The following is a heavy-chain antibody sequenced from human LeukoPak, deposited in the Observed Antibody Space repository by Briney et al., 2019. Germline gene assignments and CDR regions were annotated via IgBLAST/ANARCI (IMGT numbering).Heavy chain of an antibody. D-gene: IGHD3-9*01. CDR1: GFTFSSYG. CDR2: ISYDGSNK. Sequence: PGRSLRLSCAASGFTFSSYGMHWVRQAPGKGLEWVAVISYDGSNKYYADSVKGLFTISRDNSKNTLYLQMNSLGAEDTAVYYCAKVDILTGAPSVYWYYGMDVWGKGTTVTVSS. V-gene: IGHV3-30*18. J-gene: IGHJ6*04. CDR3: AKVDILTGAPSVYWYYGMDV.